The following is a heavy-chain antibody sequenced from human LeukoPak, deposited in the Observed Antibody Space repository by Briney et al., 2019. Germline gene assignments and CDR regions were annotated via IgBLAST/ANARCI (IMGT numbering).Heavy chain of an antibody. V-gene: IGHV4-59*01. J-gene: IGHJ5*02. D-gene: IGHD2-21*02. Sequence: PSETLSLTCTVSAYSLNTYYWTWIRQTPGKELEWIGFVASSGTSNYNPSLKSRVSISIDTSKNQFSLALTSVTPADTAAYYCARVVRGVVTSNWFDPWGQGTLVSVSS. CDR3: ARVVRGVVTSNWFDP. CDR1: AYSLNTYY. CDR2: VASSGTS.